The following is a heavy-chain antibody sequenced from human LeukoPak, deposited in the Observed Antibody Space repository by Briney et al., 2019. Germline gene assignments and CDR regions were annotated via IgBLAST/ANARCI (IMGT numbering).Heavy chain of an antibody. CDR2: IWYDGSNK. CDR3: ARDPNWGGSYRPNYYFDY. CDR1: GLTVSSNY. V-gene: IGHV3-33*08. J-gene: IGHJ4*02. D-gene: IGHD3-16*02. Sequence: GGSLRLSCAASGLTVSSNYMSWVRQAPGKGLEWVAVIWYDGSNKYYADSVKGRFTISRDNSKNTLYLQMDSLRAEDTAVYYCARDPNWGGSYRPNYYFDYWGQGTLVTVSS.